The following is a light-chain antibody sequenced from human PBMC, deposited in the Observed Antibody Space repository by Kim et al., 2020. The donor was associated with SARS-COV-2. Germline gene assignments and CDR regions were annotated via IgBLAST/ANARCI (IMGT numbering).Light chain of an antibody. CDR1: SGINVGTYK. CDR2: YKSDSDK. V-gene: IGLV5-45*02. J-gene: IGLJ3*02. Sequence: LTCTLRSGINVGTYKIYWYQQKPGSPPQYLLRYKSDSDKHQGSGVPSRFSGSKDASASAGILLISGLQSEDEADYYCMISYSGAWVFGGGTKLTVL. CDR3: MISYSGAWV.